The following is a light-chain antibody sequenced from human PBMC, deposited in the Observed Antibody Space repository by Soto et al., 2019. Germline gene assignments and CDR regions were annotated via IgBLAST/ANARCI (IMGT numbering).Light chain of an antibody. CDR3: QQRSNLPPT. CDR2: GAS. J-gene: IGKJ5*01. CDR1: QSVSSD. V-gene: IGKV3-11*01. Sequence: EIVMTQSPATLSVSPGERATLSCRASQSVSSDLAWYHQKPGQAPRLLIYGASTRATGIPDRFSGGGSGTDFTLTISSLEPEDFAVYYCQQRSNLPPTFGQGTRLEIK.